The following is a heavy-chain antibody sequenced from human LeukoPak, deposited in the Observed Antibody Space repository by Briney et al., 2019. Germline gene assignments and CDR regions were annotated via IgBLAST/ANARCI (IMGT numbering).Heavy chain of an antibody. CDR2: ITSGSDTI. D-gene: IGHD1-26*01. CDR3: VRRPVGAHPFDY. J-gene: IGHJ4*02. V-gene: IGHV3-48*01. CDR1: GFIFSSYS. Sequence: GGSLRLSCAASGFIFSSYSMNWVRQAPGKGLEWVSYITSGSDTIFYADSVKGRFTISRDNARNSLYLQMNSVGVEDTAVYYCVRRPVGAHPFDYWGQGTLVTVSS.